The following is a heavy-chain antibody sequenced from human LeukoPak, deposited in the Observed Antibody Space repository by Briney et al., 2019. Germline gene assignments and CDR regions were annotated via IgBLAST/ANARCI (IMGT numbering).Heavy chain of an antibody. CDR2: INTDTRGT. V-gene: IGHV3-74*01. CDR3: ARAGAYRFDS. Sequence: GGSLRLSCAASGFTFSDYWMHWVRQAPGKGLVWVSIINTDTRGTYYADSVKGRFTISRDTAKSALHLQMNSLTAEDTAVYYCARAGAYRFDSWGQGNLVTVSS. CDR1: GFTFSDYW. J-gene: IGHJ4*02. D-gene: IGHD3-16*01.